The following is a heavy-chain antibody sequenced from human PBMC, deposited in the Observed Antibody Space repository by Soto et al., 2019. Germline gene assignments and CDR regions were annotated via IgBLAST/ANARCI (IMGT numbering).Heavy chain of an antibody. CDR1: GYTFTSYG. D-gene: IGHD6-6*01. Sequence: QVQLVQSGAEVKKPGASLKVSCKASGYTFTSYGISWVRQAPGQGLEWMGWISAYNGNTNYAQKLQGRVTMTTDTSTSTAYMELRSLRSDDTAVYYCARDPPIAARRPPIHWFDPWGQGTLVTVSS. CDR3: ARDPPIAARRPPIHWFDP. V-gene: IGHV1-18*01. J-gene: IGHJ5*02. CDR2: ISAYNGNT.